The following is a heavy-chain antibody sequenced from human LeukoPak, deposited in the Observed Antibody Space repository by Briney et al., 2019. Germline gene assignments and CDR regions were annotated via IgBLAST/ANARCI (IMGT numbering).Heavy chain of an antibody. CDR2: ISSSSSYI. CDR3: ARVPQGAFDI. J-gene: IGHJ3*02. V-gene: IGHV3-21*01. Sequence: GSLTLSCAASGFTFSSYSMNWVRQAPGKGLEWVSSISSSSSYIYYADSVKGRFTISRDNAKNSLYLQMNSLRAEDTAVYYCARVPQGAFDIWGQGTLGSVSS. CDR1: GFTFSSYS.